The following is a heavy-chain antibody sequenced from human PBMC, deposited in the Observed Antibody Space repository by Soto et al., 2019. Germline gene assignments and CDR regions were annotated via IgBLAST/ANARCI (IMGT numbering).Heavy chain of an antibody. CDR1: GFTFTNYA. Sequence: PGGSLRLSCAASGFTFTNYAMNWVRQAPGKGLEWVSVISGSGGTAYYADSAKGRFTISIDNSNNMLYLQMNSLRAEDTAKYYCVKEGSGWYSRGPLDFWGRGTMVTVSS. D-gene: IGHD6-19*01. J-gene: IGHJ3*01. CDR3: VKEGSGWYSRGPLDF. V-gene: IGHV3-23*01. CDR2: ISGSGGTA.